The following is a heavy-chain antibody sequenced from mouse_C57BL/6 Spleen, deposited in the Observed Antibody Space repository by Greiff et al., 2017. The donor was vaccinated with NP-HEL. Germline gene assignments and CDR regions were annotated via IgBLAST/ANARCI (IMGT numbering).Heavy chain of an antibody. Sequence: QVQLQQPGAELVKPGASVKLSCKASGYTFTSYWMHWVKQRPGQGLEWIGMIHPNSGSTNYNEKFKSKATLTVDKSSSTAYMQLSSRTSEDSAVYYCARITTVVDYYAMDYGGQGTSVTVSS. CDR3: ARITTVVDYYAMDY. CDR1: GYTFTSYW. CDR2: IHPNSGST. D-gene: IGHD1-1*01. V-gene: IGHV1-64*01. J-gene: IGHJ4*01.